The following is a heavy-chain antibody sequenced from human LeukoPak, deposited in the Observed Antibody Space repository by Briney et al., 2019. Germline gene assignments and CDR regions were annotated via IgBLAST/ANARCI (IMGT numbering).Heavy chain of an antibody. J-gene: IGHJ4*02. CDR1: GGSISSYF. Sequence: IPSETLSLTCNVSGGSISSYFWTWIQQPAGKGLEWIGRIHASGTTNYNSSLKSRVSMSVDTSKNQFSLKLTSVTAADTAVYFCARDGADVYGRAFDYWGQGTLVSVSS. CDR3: ARDGADVYGRAFDY. V-gene: IGHV4-4*07. CDR2: IHASGTT. D-gene: IGHD3-10*01.